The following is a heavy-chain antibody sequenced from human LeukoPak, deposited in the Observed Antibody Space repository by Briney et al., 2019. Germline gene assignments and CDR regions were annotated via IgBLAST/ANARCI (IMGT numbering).Heavy chain of an antibody. CDR2: IYYSGST. CDR3: ARGDMVRGVITPAWFDP. Sequence: SETLSLTCTVSGGSIGSYFWSWIRQPPGKGLEWIGYIYYSGSTYYNPSLKSRVTISVDTSKNQFSLKLSSVTAADTAVYYCARGDMVRGVITPAWFDPWGQGTLVTVSS. D-gene: IGHD3-10*01. J-gene: IGHJ5*02. CDR1: GGSIGSYF. V-gene: IGHV4-59*08.